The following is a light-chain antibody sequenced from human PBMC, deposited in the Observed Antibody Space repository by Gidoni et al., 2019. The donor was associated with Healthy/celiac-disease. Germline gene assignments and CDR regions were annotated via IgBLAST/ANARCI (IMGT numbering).Light chain of an antibody. CDR3: QQSYSTPQT. J-gene: IGKJ1*01. Sequence: DIQMTQSPSSLSASVGDRVTITCRASQSISSYLTWYQQKPGKAPKSLISAASSLQSGVPSRFSGSGAGTDFTRTISSRQPEDVATYYCQQSYSTPQTFGQGTKVEIK. CDR1: QSISSY. V-gene: IGKV1-39*01. CDR2: AAS.